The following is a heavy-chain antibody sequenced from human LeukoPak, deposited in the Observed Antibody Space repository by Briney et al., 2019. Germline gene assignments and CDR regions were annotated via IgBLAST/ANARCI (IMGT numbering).Heavy chain of an antibody. J-gene: IGHJ4*02. V-gene: IGHV3-30*18. CDR3: AKDNVAAAGRYFDY. Sequence: PGRSLRLSCAASGFIFSKYGMHWVRQAPGKGLECVAVISDDGSNKYFADSVKGRFTISRDNSKNTLYLQMHSLRAEDTAVYYCAKDNVAAAGRYFDYWGQGTLVTVSS. D-gene: IGHD6-13*01. CDR1: GFIFSKYG. CDR2: ISDDGSNK.